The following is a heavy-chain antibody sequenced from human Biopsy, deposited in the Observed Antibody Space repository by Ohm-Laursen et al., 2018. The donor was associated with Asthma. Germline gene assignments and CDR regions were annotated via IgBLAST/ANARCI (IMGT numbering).Heavy chain of an antibody. CDR1: GFTFRSYA. CDR2: IKHDGTEK. V-gene: IGHV3-7*01. CDR3: ARTFHFWSPYHAEHYQL. Sequence: SLRLSCAASGFTFRSYAMHWVRQVPGKGLEWVANIKHDGTEKNHVDSLKGRFTISRGNAKNSLYLQMNSLRAEDTAVYYCARTFHFWSPYHAEHYQLWGQGTLVTVSS. D-gene: IGHD3-3*02. J-gene: IGHJ1*01.